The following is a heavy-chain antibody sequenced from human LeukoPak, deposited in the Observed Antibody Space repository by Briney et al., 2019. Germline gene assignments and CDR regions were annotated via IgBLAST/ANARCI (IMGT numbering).Heavy chain of an antibody. CDR2: TYYRSKWYN. CDR3: VRDRRDATLFYFGMDV. V-gene: IGHV6-1*01. D-gene: IGHD5-24*01. J-gene: IGHJ6*02. CDR1: GDSVSSNGAA. Sequence: SQTLSLTCAISGDSVSSNGAAWNWIRQSPSGGLEWLGRTYYRSKWYNDYTVSVKSRITINSDTSKNQFSLQLKSVTPEDTAVYYCVRDRRDATLFYFGMDVWGQGTTVTVSS.